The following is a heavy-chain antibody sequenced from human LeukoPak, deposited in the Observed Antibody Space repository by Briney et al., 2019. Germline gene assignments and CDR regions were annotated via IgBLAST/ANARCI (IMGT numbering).Heavy chain of an antibody. CDR2: INTGGDGT. D-gene: IGHD3-10*01. V-gene: IGHV3-23*01. CDR1: GFTFSGYA. Sequence: GGSLRLSCAASGFTFSGYAMSWVRQAPGKGLEWVSAINTGGDGTFYADSVKGRFTISRDNSMNTQYLQMNSLRAEDTAVFYCATFGSGSRRTNSFDYWGQGTLVIVFS. J-gene: IGHJ4*02. CDR3: ATFGSGSRRTNSFDY.